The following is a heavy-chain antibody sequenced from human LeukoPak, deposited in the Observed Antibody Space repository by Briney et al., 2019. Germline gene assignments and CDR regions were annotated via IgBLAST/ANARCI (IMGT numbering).Heavy chain of an antibody. D-gene: IGHD2-21*02. V-gene: IGHV4-39*01. CDR2: IYYSGST. CDR1: GGSICSSSYY. J-gene: IGHJ4*02. CDR3: ARLLVGTLYYFDY. Sequence: SETLSLTCTVSGGSICSSSYYWGWIRQPPGKGLEWIGSIYYSGSTYYNPSLKSRVTISVDTSKNQFSLKLSSVTAADTAVYYCARLLVGTLYYFDYWGQGTLVTVSS.